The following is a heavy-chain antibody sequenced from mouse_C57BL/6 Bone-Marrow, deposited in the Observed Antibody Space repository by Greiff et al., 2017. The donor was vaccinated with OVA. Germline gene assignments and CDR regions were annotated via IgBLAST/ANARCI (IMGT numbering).Heavy chain of an antibody. V-gene: IGHV14-4*01. CDR3: TTFDGYFHY. J-gene: IGHJ2*01. Sequence: EVQLQQPGAELVRPGASVKLSCTASGFTIKDDYMHWVKQRPEQGLEWIGWIDPDNGDTDYASKFPGKATITADTSSSTASLHLSSLASEGTTFYYCTTFDGYFHYWGQGTTLTVSS. CDR2: IDPDNGDT. CDR1: GFTIKDDY. D-gene: IGHD2-3*01.